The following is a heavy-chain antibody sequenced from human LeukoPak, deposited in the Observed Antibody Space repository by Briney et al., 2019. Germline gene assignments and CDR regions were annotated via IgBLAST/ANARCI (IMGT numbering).Heavy chain of an antibody. V-gene: IGHV3-64*04. CDR2: ISSNGGNT. CDR1: GFTFSSYA. Sequence: GGSLRLSCSDSGFTFSSYAMHWVRQAPGKGLEYVSAISSNGGNTYYADSVKGRFTISRDNSKNTLYLEMNSLRAEDTAVYYCARSVLEWYYFDYWGQGTLVTVSS. J-gene: IGHJ4*02. D-gene: IGHD3-3*01. CDR3: ARSVLEWYYFDY.